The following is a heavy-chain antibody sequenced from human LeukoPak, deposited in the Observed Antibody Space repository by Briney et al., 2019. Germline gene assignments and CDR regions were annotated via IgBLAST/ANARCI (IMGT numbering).Heavy chain of an antibody. CDR1: GFTLSSDA. Sequence: PGGSLRLSCAAPGFTLSSDAMSWVRQAPGEGLEWVSSISASGGRTNYADSVKGRFTISRDNSKNTVYLQMNSLRADDTAVYYCAKVMKGSERLTMVRGVIIKTAGLYYMDVWGKGTTVTDSS. CDR3: AKVMKGSERLTMVRGVIIKTAGLYYMDV. J-gene: IGHJ6*03. V-gene: IGHV3-23*01. D-gene: IGHD3-10*01. CDR2: ISASGGRT.